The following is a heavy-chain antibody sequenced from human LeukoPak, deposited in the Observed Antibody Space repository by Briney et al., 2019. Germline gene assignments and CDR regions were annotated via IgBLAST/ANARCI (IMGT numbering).Heavy chain of an antibody. CDR1: GFTFSSYS. CDR3: ARVRYYDFWSGYYFDY. J-gene: IGHJ4*02. Sequence: PGGSLRLSCAASGFTFSSYSMNWVRQAPGKGLEWVSSISSSSSYIYYADSVKGRFTISRDNAKNSLYLQMNSLRAEDTAVYYCARVRYYDFWSGYYFDYWGQGTLVTVSS. D-gene: IGHD3-3*01. V-gene: IGHV3-21*01. CDR2: ISSSSSYI.